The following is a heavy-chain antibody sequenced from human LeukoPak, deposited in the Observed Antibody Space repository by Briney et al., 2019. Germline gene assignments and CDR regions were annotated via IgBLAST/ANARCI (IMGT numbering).Heavy chain of an antibody. CDR1: GFTFSNYG. D-gene: IGHD1-26*01. J-gene: IGHJ5*02. CDR3: VGVAWAGNFNNWFDP. V-gene: IGHV3-33*01. CDR2: IWYDGSNK. Sequence: GGSLRLSCAASGFTFSNYGMHWVRQAPGKGLEWVAVIWYDGSNKYYADSVKGRFTISRDNSENTLYLQMNSLRAEDTAVYYWVGVAWAGNFNNWFDPWGQGTLVTVPS.